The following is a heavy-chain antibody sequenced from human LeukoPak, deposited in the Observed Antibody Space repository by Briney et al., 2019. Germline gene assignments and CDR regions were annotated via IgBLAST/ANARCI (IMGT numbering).Heavy chain of an antibody. J-gene: IGHJ1*01. CDR2: IAWNGGRA. D-gene: IGHD6-19*01. CDR3: TRGVAEWLVRAFAS. Sequence: GGSLRLSCVASGFTFDDFAMHWVRQVPGKGLEWVSGIAWNGGRAAFADSVKGRFNISRDNDKNSLYLQMNSLRPEDTAVYYCTRGVAEWLVRAFASWGQGTLVTVSS. CDR1: GFTFDDFA. V-gene: IGHV3-9*01.